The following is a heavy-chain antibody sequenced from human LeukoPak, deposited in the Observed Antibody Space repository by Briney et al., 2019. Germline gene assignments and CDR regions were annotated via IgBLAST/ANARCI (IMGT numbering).Heavy chain of an antibody. V-gene: IGHV4-59*08. J-gene: IGHJ4*02. D-gene: IGHD3-3*01. Sequence: SETLSLTCTVSGGSIFSYYWSWIRQPPGKGLEWIGYIYYSGSTNYNPSLKSRVTMSLDTSKNQFSPRLSAVTAADTAVYYCARLGGYYTPFDYWGQGTLVTVSS. CDR3: ARLGGYYTPFDY. CDR1: GGSIFSYY. CDR2: IYYSGST.